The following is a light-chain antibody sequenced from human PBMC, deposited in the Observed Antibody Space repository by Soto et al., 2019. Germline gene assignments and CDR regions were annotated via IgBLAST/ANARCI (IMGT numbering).Light chain of an antibody. CDR2: RAS. J-gene: IGKJ1*01. CDR3: MQGTHWPPT. CDR1: QSIVFSDGNAY. V-gene: IGKV2-30*01. Sequence: DVVMTQSPLSLPATLGQPASISCRSSQSIVFSDGNAYLNWFHQRPGQPPRRLIYRASNRDSGVPDRFSGSGSGTDFTLEISRVEAEDVGVYYCMQGTHWPPTFGRGTKVEIK.